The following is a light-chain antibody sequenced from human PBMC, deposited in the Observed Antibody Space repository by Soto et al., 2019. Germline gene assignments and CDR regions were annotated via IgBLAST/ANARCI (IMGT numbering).Light chain of an antibody. CDR3: VAWDSGLNGVL. CDR2: DNN. Sequence: QSVMTQPPSVSAAPGQKVTMSCSGSRAKIGNSYVSWYQQVPGTAPRLLIYDNNERPSGIPDRFSGSKSGTSATLGITGLQTGDEADYYCVAWDSGLNGVLFGGGTQLTVL. CDR1: RAKIGNSY. J-gene: IGLJ3*02. V-gene: IGLV1-51*01.